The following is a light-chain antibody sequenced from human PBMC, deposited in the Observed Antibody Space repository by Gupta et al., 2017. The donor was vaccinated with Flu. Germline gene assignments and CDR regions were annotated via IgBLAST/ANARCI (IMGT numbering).Light chain of an antibody. V-gene: IGKV3-20*01. CDR3: QQRRT. CDR1: QSVSSSY. J-gene: IGKJ4*01. Sequence: EIVLTQSPGTLSLSPGERATLSCRASQSVSSSYFAWYQQKPGQAPRLLIYGASSRATGIPDRFSGSGSGTDFTLTISRLEPEDFAVYYCQQRRTFGGGTKVEIK. CDR2: GAS.